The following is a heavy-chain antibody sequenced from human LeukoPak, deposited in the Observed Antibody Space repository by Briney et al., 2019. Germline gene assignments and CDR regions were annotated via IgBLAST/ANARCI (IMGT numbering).Heavy chain of an antibody. CDR3: AKVSLNMVNDAFDI. J-gene: IGHJ3*02. CDR1: GFTFSSYG. D-gene: IGHD4/OR15-4a*01. Sequence: GGSLRLSCAASGFTFSSYGMHWVRQAPGKGLEWVAFIRDDGSNKYHADSVKGRFTISRDNSKNTLYLQMNSLRAEDTAMYYCAKVSLNMVNDAFDIWGQGTMVSVSS. CDR2: IRDDGSNK. V-gene: IGHV3-30*02.